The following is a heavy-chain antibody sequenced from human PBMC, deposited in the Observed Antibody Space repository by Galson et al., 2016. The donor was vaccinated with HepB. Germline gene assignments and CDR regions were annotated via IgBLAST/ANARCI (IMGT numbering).Heavy chain of an antibody. CDR2: ISSTSHST. J-gene: IGHJ4*02. CDR1: GFTFSTSA. V-gene: IGHV3-23*01. D-gene: IGHD3-3*01. CDR3: AKGWSGPDS. Sequence: SLRLSCAASGFTFSTSAMSWVRQAPGQGLEWVSAISSTSHSTYYADSVKGRFTISRDNAKHTLFLQMDSLKIDDTAVYYCAKGWSGPDSWGQGTLVTVPS.